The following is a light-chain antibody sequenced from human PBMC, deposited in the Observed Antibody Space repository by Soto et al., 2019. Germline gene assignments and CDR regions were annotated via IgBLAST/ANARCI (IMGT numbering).Light chain of an antibody. CDR3: QQYCSSPRT. J-gene: IGKJ1*01. CDR2: GTS. Sequence: EVVLTKCPGTLSVFAGEGATLSCRDSQSLSSSHVAWYQQKPGQDPRLLIHGTSSRATGSTDRFTGSWSVTDFTLTITTPDPEDFAVYYCQQYCSSPRTFRLGTMVDIK. CDR1: QSLSSSH. V-gene: IGKV3-20*01.